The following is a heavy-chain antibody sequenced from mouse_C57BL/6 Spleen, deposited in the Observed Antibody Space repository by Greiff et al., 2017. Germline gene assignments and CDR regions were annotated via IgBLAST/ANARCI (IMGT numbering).Heavy chain of an antibody. D-gene: IGHD2-4*01. V-gene: IGHV1-76*01. CDR2: IYPGSGNT. J-gene: IGHJ3*01. CDR1: GYTFTDYY. CDR3: ARMGYYDYDDPWFAY. Sequence: VQLVESGAELVRPGASVKLSCKASGYTFTDYYINWVKQRPGQGLEWIARIYPGSGNTYYNEKFKGKATLTAEKSSSTAYMQLSSLTSEDSAVYFCARMGYYDYDDPWFAYWGQGTLVTVSA.